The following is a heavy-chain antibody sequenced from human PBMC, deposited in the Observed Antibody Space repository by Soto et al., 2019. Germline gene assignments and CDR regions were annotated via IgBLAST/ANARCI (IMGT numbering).Heavy chain of an antibody. Sequence: GSRRLTCSASGFTFTDYWTHWVRQAPGKGLVWVSRINSDGSRTSYADSVTGRFTISRDNAKNTLYLQMNSLRVEDTALYYCARETYSGFYFDYWGQGTLVTVSS. CDR2: INSDGSRT. J-gene: IGHJ4*02. V-gene: IGHV3-74*01. CDR1: GFTFTDYW. CDR3: ARETYSGFYFDY. D-gene: IGHD4-4*01.